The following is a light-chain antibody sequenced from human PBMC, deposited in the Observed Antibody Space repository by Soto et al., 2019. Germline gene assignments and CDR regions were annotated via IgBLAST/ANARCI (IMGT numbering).Light chain of an antibody. J-gene: IGKJ4*01. CDR1: QSISSY. CDR3: QQYNTYPLT. CDR2: DAS. V-gene: IGKV1-5*01. Sequence: IKMTQSPSSLSASVGDRGTITCLASQSISSYLNWYQQKPGKAPKLLIYDASSLESGVPSRVSGSGSGTEFTLTISSLQPDDFATYYCQQYNTYPLTFGGGTKVDI.